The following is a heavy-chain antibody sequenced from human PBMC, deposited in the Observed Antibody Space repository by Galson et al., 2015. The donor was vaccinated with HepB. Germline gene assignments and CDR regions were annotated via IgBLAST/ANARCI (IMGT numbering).Heavy chain of an antibody. V-gene: IGHV3-21*01. CDR2: ISSSSSYI. CDR1: GFTFSSYS. J-gene: IGHJ4*02. D-gene: IGHD6-19*01. Sequence: SLRLSCAASGFTFSSYSMNWVRQAPGKGLEWVSSISSSSSYIYYADSVKGRFTISRDNAKNSLYLQMNSLRAEDTAVYYCASDWGLLGDSSGHDYWGQGTLVTVSS. CDR3: ASDWGLLGDSSGHDY.